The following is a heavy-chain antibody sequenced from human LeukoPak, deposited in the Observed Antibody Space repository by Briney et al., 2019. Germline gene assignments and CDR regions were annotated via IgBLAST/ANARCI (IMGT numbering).Heavy chain of an antibody. CDR2: XSXSGGST. CDR1: GFTFSSYA. D-gene: IGHD2-15*01. V-gene: IGHV3-23*01. J-gene: IGHJ4*02. Sequence: GGSLRLSCAASGFTFSSYAMNWVRQAXXXXXEXXSTXSXSGGSTYYADSVKGRFTISRDNSRNTMYLQMISLRAEDTAVYFCAKSPLAYCSGGTCYLYFDNWGQGTLVTVSS. CDR3: AKSPLAYCSGGTCYLYFDN.